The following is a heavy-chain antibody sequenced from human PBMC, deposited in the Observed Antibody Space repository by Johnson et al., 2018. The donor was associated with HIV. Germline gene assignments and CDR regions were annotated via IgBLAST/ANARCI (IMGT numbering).Heavy chain of an antibody. CDR2: INQDGSEK. Sequence: VQLVESGGGLVQPGGSLRLSCAASGFTFSRYWMSWVRQAPGKGLEWVANINQDGSEKYYVDSVKGRFTISRDNAKNSLYLQMNSLKTEDTAVYYCTTDHYAVVNSRDNAFDVWGQGTMVTVSS. CDR1: GFTFSRYW. CDR3: TTDHYAVVNSRDNAFDV. D-gene: IGHD4-23*01. J-gene: IGHJ3*01. V-gene: IGHV3-7*03.